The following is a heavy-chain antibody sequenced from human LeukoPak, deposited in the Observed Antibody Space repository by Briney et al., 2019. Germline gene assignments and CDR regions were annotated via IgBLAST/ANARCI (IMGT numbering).Heavy chain of an antibody. CDR1: GFTLSSNY. Sequence: GGSLRLSCAASGFTLSSNYMSWVRPAPGKGLEWVSVIYSGGSTYYADSVKGRFTISRDNSKNTLYLQMNSLRAEDTAVYYCARGKVGYSYGSYFDYWGQGTLVTVSS. V-gene: IGHV3-53*01. J-gene: IGHJ4*02. CDR2: IYSGGST. D-gene: IGHD5-18*01. CDR3: ARGKVGYSYGSYFDY.